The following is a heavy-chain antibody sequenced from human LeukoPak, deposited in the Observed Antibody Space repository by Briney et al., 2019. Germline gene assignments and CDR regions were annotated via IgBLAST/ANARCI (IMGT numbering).Heavy chain of an antibody. CDR1: GGSFSGYY. CDR2: INHSGST. Sequence: SETLSLTCAVYGGSFSGYYWSWIRQPPGKGLEWIGEINHSGSTNYNPSLKSRVTISVDTSKNQFSLKLGSVTAADTAVYYCARGIGYSSGWYWFDYWGQGTLVTVSS. D-gene: IGHD6-19*01. J-gene: IGHJ4*02. CDR3: ARGIGYSSGWYWFDY. V-gene: IGHV4-34*01.